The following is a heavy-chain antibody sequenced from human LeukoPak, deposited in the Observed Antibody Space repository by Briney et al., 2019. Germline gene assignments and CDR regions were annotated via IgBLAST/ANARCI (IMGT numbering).Heavy chain of an antibody. J-gene: IGHJ4*01. Sequence: SETLSLTCTVSGASIKSYYWGWIRQPAGKALAWIGRIYTTGTTYYNPSLKSRVTMSVDMSKNQFSLKLTSVTAADTAVYYCARAGYTASSYILDYWGQGTLVSVSS. CDR2: IYTTGTT. CDR1: GASIKSYY. CDR3: ARAGYTASSYILDY. V-gene: IGHV4-4*07. D-gene: IGHD5-24*01.